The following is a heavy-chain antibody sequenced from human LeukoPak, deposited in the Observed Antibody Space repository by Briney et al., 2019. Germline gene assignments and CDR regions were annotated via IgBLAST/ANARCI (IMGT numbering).Heavy chain of an antibody. Sequence: GRPLRLSCAASGFTFSSYAMSWVRQAPGKGLEWVSAISGSGGSTYYADSVKGRFTISRDNSKNTLYLQMNSLRAEDTAVYYCAKGRARYCSGGSCYSPYWYFDLWGRGTLVTVSS. CDR1: GFTFSSYA. CDR3: AKGRARYCSGGSCYSPYWYFDL. V-gene: IGHV3-23*01. D-gene: IGHD2-15*01. J-gene: IGHJ2*01. CDR2: ISGSGGST.